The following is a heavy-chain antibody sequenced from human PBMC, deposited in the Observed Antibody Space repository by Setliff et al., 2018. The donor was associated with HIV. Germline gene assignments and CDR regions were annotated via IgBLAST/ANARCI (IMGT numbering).Heavy chain of an antibody. J-gene: IGHJ4*02. CDR3: ARGWEWGAPLDY. CDR2: INHSGST. V-gene: IGHV4-34*01. Sequence: SETLSLTCAVYGGSFSDYYWSWIRQPPGQGLEWIGEINHSGSTNYNASLKSRVTISGDMSKKRFSLKLSSVTAADTAVYYCARGWEWGAPLDYWGQGTLVTVSS. CDR1: GGSFSDYY. D-gene: IGHD1-26*01.